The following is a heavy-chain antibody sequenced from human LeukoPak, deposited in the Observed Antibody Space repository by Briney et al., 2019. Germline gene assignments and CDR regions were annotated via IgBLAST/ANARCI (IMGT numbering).Heavy chain of an antibody. CDR2: INPSGGST. Sequence: ASVKVSCKASGYTFTSYYMHWVRQAPGQGLEWMGIINPSGGSTSYAQKFQGRVTITRDMSTSTAYMELSSLRSEDTAVYYCAADHPFYGSGSYYKDYGMDVWGQGTTVTVSS. D-gene: IGHD3-10*01. J-gene: IGHJ6*02. CDR1: GYTFTSYY. CDR3: AADHPFYGSGSYYKDYGMDV. V-gene: IGHV1-46*01.